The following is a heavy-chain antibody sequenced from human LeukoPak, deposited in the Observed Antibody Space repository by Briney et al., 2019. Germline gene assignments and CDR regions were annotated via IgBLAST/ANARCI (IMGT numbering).Heavy chain of an antibody. V-gene: IGHV4-4*07. CDR2: IYSSGSA. CDR3: ARSISSRLWFDY. CDR1: DDSFTNYY. D-gene: IGHD1-14*01. J-gene: IGHJ4*02. Sequence: PSETLSLTCTVSDDSFTNYYWSWIRQPAGKGLEWIGRIYSSGSANYNPSLKSRVTMSVDTPKHQFSLRLISVTAADTAVYYCARSISSRLWFDYWGQGTLVTVSS.